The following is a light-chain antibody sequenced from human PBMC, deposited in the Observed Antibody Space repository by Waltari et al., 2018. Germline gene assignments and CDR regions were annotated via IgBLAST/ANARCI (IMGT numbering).Light chain of an antibody. Sequence: SSARTPDPTASVALGQTVTITCHGDSLSRYFANWYQQKAGQAPVLIIYAKNNRASGIPDRFSGSNSGNTASLTITGAQAEDEAEYFCNSRDSSGNRVIFGGGTKLTVV. CDR3: NSRDSSGNRVI. CDR1: SLSRYF. V-gene: IGLV3-19*01. J-gene: IGLJ2*01. CDR2: AKN.